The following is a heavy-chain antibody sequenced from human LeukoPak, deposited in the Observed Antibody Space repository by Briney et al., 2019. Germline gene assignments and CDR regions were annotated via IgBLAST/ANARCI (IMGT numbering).Heavy chain of an antibody. CDR2: ISANNGDT. CDR1: GYTFTRYG. Sequence: VASVKVSCKASGYTFTRYGISWVRQAPGQGLEWMGWISANNGDTNSAQKFQGRVTMTTDTSTSTAYMELRSLRSVDTAVYYCARDFFHGHCAGLSCFLLDYWGQGSLVTVSS. CDR3: ARDFFHGHCAGLSCFLLDY. J-gene: IGHJ4*02. D-gene: IGHD2-15*01. V-gene: IGHV1-18*01.